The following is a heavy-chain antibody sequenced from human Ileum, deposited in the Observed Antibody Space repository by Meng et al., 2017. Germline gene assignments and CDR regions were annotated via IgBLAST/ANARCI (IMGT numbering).Heavy chain of an antibody. Sequence: ESLKISCQASGYSFSISWIGWVRQMPGKGLEWMGIIFPGDSDTRYSPSFQGQVTMSADKSITTAYLEWSSLKASDTAMYYCARRRTYFYDNNRSSRSTFDIWGQGTMVTVSS. D-gene: IGHD3-16*01. CDR3: ARRRTYFYDNNRSSRSTFDI. CDR1: GYSFSISW. J-gene: IGHJ3*02. V-gene: IGHV5-51*01. CDR2: IFPGDSDT.